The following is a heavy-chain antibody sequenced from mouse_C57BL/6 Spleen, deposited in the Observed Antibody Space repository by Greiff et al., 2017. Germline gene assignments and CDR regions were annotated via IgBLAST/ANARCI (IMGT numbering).Heavy chain of an antibody. CDR3: AFTTVVARYFDV. D-gene: IGHD1-1*01. CDR1: GYTFTSYW. V-gene: IGHV1-64*01. J-gene: IGHJ1*03. Sequence: QVQLKQPGAELVKPGASVKLSCKASGYTFTSYWMHWVKQRPGQGLEWIEMIHPNSGSTNYNEKFKSKATLTVDKSSSTAYMQLSSLTSEDSAVYYCAFTTVVARYFDVWGTGTTVTVSS. CDR2: IHPNSGST.